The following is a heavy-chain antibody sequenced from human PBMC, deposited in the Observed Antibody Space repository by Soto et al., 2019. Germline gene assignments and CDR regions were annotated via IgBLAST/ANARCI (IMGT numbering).Heavy chain of an antibody. Sequence: QVQLQESGPGLVKPSETLSLTCTVSGGSISSYYWSWIRQPPGKGLEWIGYIYYSGSTNYNPSLKSRVTISVDTSKNQFSLKLSSVTAADTGVYYCARVTAAAGLDYWGQGTLVTVSS. V-gene: IGHV4-59*01. CDR2: IYYSGST. CDR3: ARVTAAAGLDY. D-gene: IGHD6-13*01. CDR1: GGSISSYY. J-gene: IGHJ4*02.